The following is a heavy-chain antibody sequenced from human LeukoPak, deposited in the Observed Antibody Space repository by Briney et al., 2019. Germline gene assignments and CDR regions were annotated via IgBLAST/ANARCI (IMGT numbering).Heavy chain of an antibody. D-gene: IGHD2-21*02. CDR1: GGSFGGYY. CDR2: IYYSGST. V-gene: IGHV4-34*01. J-gene: IGHJ3*02. Sequence: PSETLSLTCAVYGGSFGGYYWGWIRQPPGKGLEWIGSIYYSGSTYYNPSLKSRVTISVDTSKNQFSLKLSSVTAADTAVYYCARFSRGPRLIYAFGIWGQGTMVTVSS. CDR3: ARFSRGPRLIYAFGI.